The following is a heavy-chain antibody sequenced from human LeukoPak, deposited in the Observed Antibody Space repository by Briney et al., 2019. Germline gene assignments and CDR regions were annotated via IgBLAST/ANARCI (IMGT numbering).Heavy chain of an antibody. CDR1: GYTFTSYD. D-gene: IGHD5-18*01. Sequence: GASVKVSCKASGYTFTSYDINWVRQATGQGLEWMGWVNPNSGNTGYAQKFQGRVTITRNTSISTAYMELSSLRSEDTAVYYCARGPPDTAMVGDYFDYWGQGTLVTVSS. V-gene: IGHV1-8*03. J-gene: IGHJ4*02. CDR3: ARGPPDTAMVGDYFDY. CDR2: VNPNSGNT.